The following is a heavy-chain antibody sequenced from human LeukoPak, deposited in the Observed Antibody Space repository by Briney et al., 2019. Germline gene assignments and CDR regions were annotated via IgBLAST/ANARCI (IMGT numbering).Heavy chain of an antibody. J-gene: IGHJ4*02. CDR3: ASYTIAVAGSNFDY. CDR2: IYYSGST. Sequence: SETLSLTCTVSGGSISSYYWSWIRQPAGKGLEWIGSIYYSGSTYYNPSLKSRVTISVDTSKNQFSLKLSSVTAADTAVYYCASYTIAVAGSNFDYWGQGTLVTVSS. V-gene: IGHV4-59*05. D-gene: IGHD6-13*01. CDR1: GGSISSYY.